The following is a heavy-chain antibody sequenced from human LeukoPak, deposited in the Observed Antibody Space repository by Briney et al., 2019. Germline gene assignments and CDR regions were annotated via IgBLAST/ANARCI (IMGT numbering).Heavy chain of an antibody. V-gene: IGHV3-23*01. Sequence: GGSLRLSCAASGFTVSSNSMSWVRQAPGKGLEWVSAISGPGVSTYFADSVRGRFTISRDNSKNTLYLQMNSLRAEDTAVYYCAKSGRFSLRLGYFDYWGQGTLVTVSS. CDR1: GFTVSSNS. CDR2: ISGPGVST. CDR3: AKSGRFSLRLGYFDY. D-gene: IGHD3-10*01. J-gene: IGHJ4*02.